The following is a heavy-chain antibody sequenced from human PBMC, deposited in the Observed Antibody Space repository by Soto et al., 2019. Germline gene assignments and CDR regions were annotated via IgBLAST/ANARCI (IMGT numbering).Heavy chain of an antibody. D-gene: IGHD3-22*01. Sequence: SVKVSCKASGGTFSSYAISWVRQAPGQGLEWMGGIIPIFGTANYAQKFQGRVTITADESTSTAYMELSSLRSEDTAVYYCARGRQMYYYDSSGYPRVMDVWGQGTTVTVSS. CDR3: ARGRQMYYYDSSGYPRVMDV. J-gene: IGHJ6*02. CDR1: GGTFSSYA. V-gene: IGHV1-69*13. CDR2: IIPIFGTA.